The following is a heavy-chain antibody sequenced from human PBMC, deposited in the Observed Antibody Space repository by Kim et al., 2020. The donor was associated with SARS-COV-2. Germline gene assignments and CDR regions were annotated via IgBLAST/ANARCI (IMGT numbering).Heavy chain of an antibody. Sequence: LKSRVTISVDTSKNPFSLKLSSVTAADTAVYYCARDPLGIAAAGTGWFDPWGQGTLVTVSS. CDR3: ARDPLGIAAAGTGWFDP. V-gene: IGHV4-31*02. D-gene: IGHD6-13*01. J-gene: IGHJ5*02.